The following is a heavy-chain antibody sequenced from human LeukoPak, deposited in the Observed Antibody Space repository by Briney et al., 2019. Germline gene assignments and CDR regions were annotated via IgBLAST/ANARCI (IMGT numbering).Heavy chain of an antibody. V-gene: IGHV3-21*01. CDR2: ISSSSSYI. Sequence: GGSLRLSCSASGFIFSTYPMSWVRQAPGKGLEWVSSISSSSSYIYYADSVKGRFTISRDNAKNSLYLQMNSLRAEDTAVYYCARDMYYVLSTFDIWGQGTMVTVSS. D-gene: IGHD2/OR15-2a*01. CDR3: ARDMYYVLSTFDI. CDR1: GFIFSTYP. J-gene: IGHJ3*02.